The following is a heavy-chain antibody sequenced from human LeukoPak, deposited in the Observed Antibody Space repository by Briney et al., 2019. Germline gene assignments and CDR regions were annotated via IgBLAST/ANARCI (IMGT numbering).Heavy chain of an antibody. CDR2: IYYSGST. V-gene: IGHV4-61*01. D-gene: IGHD3-22*01. CDR1: GGSISSSSYY. J-gene: IGHJ4*02. CDR3: ARSRGDYYDSSGYYYDY. Sequence: PSETLSLTCTVSGGSISSSSYYWSWIRQPPGKGLEWIGYIYYSGSTNYNPSLKSRVTISVDTSKNQFSLKLSSVTAADTAVYYCARSRGDYYDSSGYYYDYWGQGTLVTVSS.